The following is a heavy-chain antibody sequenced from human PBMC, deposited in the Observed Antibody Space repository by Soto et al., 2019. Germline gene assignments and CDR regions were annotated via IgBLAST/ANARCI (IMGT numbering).Heavy chain of an antibody. CDR1: GYTFTGYY. J-gene: IGHJ3*02. D-gene: IGHD5-18*01. Sequence: ASVKVSCKASGYTFTGYYMHWVRQAPGQGLEWMGWINPNSGGTNYAQKFQGWVTMTRDTSISTAYMELSRLRSDDTAVYYCARGGGPCTAMPQDAFDIWGQGTMVTVSS. CDR3: ARGGGPCTAMPQDAFDI. CDR2: INPNSGGT. V-gene: IGHV1-2*04.